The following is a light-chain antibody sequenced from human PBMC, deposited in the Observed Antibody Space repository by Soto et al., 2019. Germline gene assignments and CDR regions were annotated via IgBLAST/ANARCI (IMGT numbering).Light chain of an antibody. CDR1: QSVSSSY. CDR3: QQRSRWIT. J-gene: IGKJ5*01. V-gene: IGKV3D-20*02. Sequence: EIVLTQSPVTLSLSPGERATLSCRASQSVSSSYLAWYQQKPGQAPRLLIYGASSRATGIPDRFSGSGSGTDFTLTISSLEPEDFAVYYCQQRSRWITFGQGTRLEIK. CDR2: GAS.